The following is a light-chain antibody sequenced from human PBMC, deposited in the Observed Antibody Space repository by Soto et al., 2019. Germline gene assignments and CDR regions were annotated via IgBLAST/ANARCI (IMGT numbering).Light chain of an antibody. CDR1: SRFRSSY. CDR3: QQNGTSPYA. V-gene: IGKV3-20*01. CDR2: GAS. J-gene: IGKJ2*01. Sequence: EVVLTQSPNTLSLSPVVRATLSCVARSRFRSSYLPPCQRRSTQARRPLMFGASRRASRIPDRFKGNGSGTAFIVNISSLETDDVAVYYCQQNGTSPYAFGQGTKVEIK.